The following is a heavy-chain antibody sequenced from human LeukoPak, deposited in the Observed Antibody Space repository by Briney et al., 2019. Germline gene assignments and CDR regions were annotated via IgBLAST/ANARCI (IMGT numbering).Heavy chain of an antibody. J-gene: IGHJ4*02. CDR3: ASDCSGGSCYSDY. CDR2: IYYSGST. CDR1: GGSISSYY. D-gene: IGHD2-15*01. Sequence: SETLSLTCTVSGGSISSYYWSWIRQPPGKGLEWIGYIYYSGSTNYNPSLKSRVTISVDTSKNQFSLKLSSVTAADTAVYYCASDCSGGSCYSDYRGQGTLVTVSS. V-gene: IGHV4-59*01.